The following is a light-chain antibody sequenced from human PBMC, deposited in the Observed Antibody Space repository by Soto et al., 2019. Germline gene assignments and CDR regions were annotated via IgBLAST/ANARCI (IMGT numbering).Light chain of an antibody. Sequence: DIEMTQTPSFVSASLGDRVTITCRASQGISSWLAWYQQKPGKAPNLLIYTASNLQSGVPSRFSGSGSGTHFTLTISSLQPEDFGTYYCQQTDSFPITFGQGTRLEIK. CDR3: QQTDSFPIT. CDR2: TAS. CDR1: QGISSW. V-gene: IGKV1-12*01. J-gene: IGKJ5*01.